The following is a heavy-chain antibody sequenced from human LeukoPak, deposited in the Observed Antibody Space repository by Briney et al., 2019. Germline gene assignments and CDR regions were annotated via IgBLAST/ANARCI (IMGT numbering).Heavy chain of an antibody. CDR3: AGVRIEMATIDYYVMDV. CDR2: LYSGVGT. Sequence: GGSLRLSCAASGFTVGSNYMAWVRQAPGKSLEWVSLLYSGVGTYYADSVKGRFTISRDNFKNTLYLQMNNLRPEDTAVYYCAGVRIEMATIDYYVMDVWGQGTTVTVSS. D-gene: IGHD5-24*01. J-gene: IGHJ6*02. V-gene: IGHV3-53*05. CDR1: GFTVGSNY.